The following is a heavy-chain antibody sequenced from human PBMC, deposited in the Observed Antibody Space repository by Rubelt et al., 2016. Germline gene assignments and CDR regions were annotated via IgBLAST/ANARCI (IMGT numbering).Heavy chain of an antibody. CDR3: ARILLPDYYDSSGGMDV. J-gene: IGHJ6*02. CDR2: LDWGDDK. D-gene: IGHD3-22*01. V-gene: IGHV2-70*01. Sequence: QVTLRESGPALVKPTQTLTLTCTFSGFSLSTSGMCVSWIRQPPGKALAWLALLDWGDDKYYSTSLKTRLTISKDNSKNQVVLTMTNMDPVDTATYYCARILLPDYYDSSGGMDVWGQGTTVTVSS. CDR1: GFSLSTSGMC.